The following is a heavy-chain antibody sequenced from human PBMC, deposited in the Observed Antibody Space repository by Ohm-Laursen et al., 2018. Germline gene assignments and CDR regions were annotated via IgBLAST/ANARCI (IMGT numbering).Heavy chain of an antibody. Sequence: SLRLSCAASGITFSDSYMSWIRQAPGKGLEWVSYISISGSDIYYADSVKGRCTISRDNAKNSLYLQMHSLRAEDTAVYYCAREPGWLQFAFDIWGQGTMVTVSP. CDR2: ISISGSDI. V-gene: IGHV3-11*01. D-gene: IGHD5-24*01. CDR3: AREPGWLQFAFDI. J-gene: IGHJ3*02. CDR1: GITFSDSY.